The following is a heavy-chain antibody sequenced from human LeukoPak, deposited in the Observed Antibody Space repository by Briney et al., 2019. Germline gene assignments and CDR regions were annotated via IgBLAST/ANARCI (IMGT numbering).Heavy chain of an antibody. CDR1: GFTVSSNY. CDR3: AKTGGRDGYGFDS. V-gene: IGHV3-53*01. D-gene: IGHD5-24*01. CDR2: IYSGGST. J-gene: IGHJ4*02. Sequence: GGSLGLSCAASGFTVSSNYMSWVRQAPGKGLEWVSLIYSGGSTYYADSVKGRFTISRDNSKNTLYLQMNSLRAEDTALYYCAKTGGRDGYGFDSWGQGTLVTVSP.